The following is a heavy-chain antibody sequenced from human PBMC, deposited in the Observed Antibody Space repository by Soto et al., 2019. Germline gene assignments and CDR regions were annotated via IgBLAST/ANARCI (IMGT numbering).Heavy chain of an antibody. CDR1: GFTFDDYA. D-gene: IGHD2-21*02. CDR2: ISWNSGSI. Sequence: EVQLVESGGGLVQPGRSLRLSCAASGFTFDDYAMHWVRQAPGKGLEWVSGISWNSGSIGYADSVKGRFTIYRDNAKNSLYLQMNSLRAEDTALYYCAKAYCGGDCYSHNDAFDIWGQGTMVTVSS. CDR3: AKAYCGGDCYSHNDAFDI. J-gene: IGHJ3*02. V-gene: IGHV3-9*01.